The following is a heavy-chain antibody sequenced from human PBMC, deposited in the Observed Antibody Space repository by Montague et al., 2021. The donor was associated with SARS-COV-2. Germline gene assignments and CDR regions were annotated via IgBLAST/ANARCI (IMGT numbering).Heavy chain of an antibody. Sequence: SQTLSLTCTVSGGSISSYYWSWIRQPPGKGLEWIGYIYYSGSTNYNPSLKSRVTISVDTSKNQFSLKLSSVTAADTAVYYCARGSGWMGNAFDIWGQGTMATVSS. CDR1: GGSISSYY. CDR2: IYYSGST. CDR3: ARGSGWMGNAFDI. J-gene: IGHJ3*02. V-gene: IGHV4-59*01. D-gene: IGHD6-19*01.